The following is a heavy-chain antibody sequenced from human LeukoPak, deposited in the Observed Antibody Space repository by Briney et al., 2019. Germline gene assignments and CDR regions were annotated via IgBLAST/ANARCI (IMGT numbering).Heavy chain of an antibody. CDR3: ARDDNWIFDY. Sequence: GGSLRLSCAASGFTFSSYEMNWVRQAPGKGLEWVSYISSSGSTIYYADPVKGRFTISRDNAKNSLYLQMNSLRAEDTAVYYCARDDNWIFDYWGQGTLVTVSS. D-gene: IGHD1-20*01. CDR1: GFTFSSYE. CDR2: ISSSGSTI. V-gene: IGHV3-48*03. J-gene: IGHJ4*02.